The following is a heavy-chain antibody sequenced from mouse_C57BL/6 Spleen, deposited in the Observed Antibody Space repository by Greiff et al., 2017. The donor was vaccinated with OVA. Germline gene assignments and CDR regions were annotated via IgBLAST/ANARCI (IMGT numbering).Heavy chain of an antibody. CDR2: IYPGDGDT. Sequence: VKLMESGAELVKPGASVKISCKASGYAFSSYWMNWVKQRPGKGLEWIGQIYPGDGDTNYNGKFKGKATLTADKSSSTAYMQLSSLTSEDSAVYFCARPGGGYAMDYWGQGTSVTVSS. J-gene: IGHJ4*01. CDR3: ARPGGGYAMDY. CDR1: GYAFSSYW. D-gene: IGHD4-1*01. V-gene: IGHV1-80*01.